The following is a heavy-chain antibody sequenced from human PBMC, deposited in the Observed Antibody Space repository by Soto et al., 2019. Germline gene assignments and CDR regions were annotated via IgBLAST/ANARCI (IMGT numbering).Heavy chain of an antibody. D-gene: IGHD3-10*01. Sequence: PSHPLXLTWVISWYGFSSNIAFFNFIMQSPSRGLELLGRTYYKSKWNNDYALSVKSRITINPDTSKNQFSLHLYSVTPEDTAVYYCKGINRFRAMDVWGQGTPV. CDR3: KGINRFRAMDV. CDR2: TYYKSKWNN. CDR1: WYGFSSNIAF. J-gene: IGHJ6*02. V-gene: IGHV6-1*01.